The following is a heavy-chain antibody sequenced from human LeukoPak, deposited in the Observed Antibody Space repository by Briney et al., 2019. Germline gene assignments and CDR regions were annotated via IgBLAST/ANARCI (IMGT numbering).Heavy chain of an antibody. CDR1: GYTFTSYY. Sequence: ASVKVSCKASGYTFTSYYMHWVRQAPGQGLEWMGIINPSGGSTSYAQKFQGRVTMTRDTSTSTVYMELSSLRSEDTAVYYCARDPLAYDSSSYYFTGGPDYWGQGTLVTVSS. CDR2: INPSGGST. J-gene: IGHJ4*02. V-gene: IGHV1-46*01. CDR3: ARDPLAYDSSSYYFTGGPDY. D-gene: IGHD3-22*01.